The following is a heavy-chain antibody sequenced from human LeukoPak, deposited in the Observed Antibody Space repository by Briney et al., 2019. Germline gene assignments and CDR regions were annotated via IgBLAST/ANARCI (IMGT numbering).Heavy chain of an antibody. CDR3: VREILYCSGGSCYRGPFDN. Sequence: SETLSLTCTVSGGSISSYYWNWIRQPPGKGLEWIGYIYYGGSTNYNPSLKSRVTISVDTSKNEFSLKLNSVTAADTAVYYCVREILYCSGGSCYRGPFDNWGQGTLVTVSA. CDR1: GGSISSYY. J-gene: IGHJ4*02. CDR2: IYYGGST. D-gene: IGHD2-15*01. V-gene: IGHV4-59*12.